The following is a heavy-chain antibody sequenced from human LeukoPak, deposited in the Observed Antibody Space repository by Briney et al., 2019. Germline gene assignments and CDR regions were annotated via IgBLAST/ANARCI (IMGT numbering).Heavy chain of an antibody. J-gene: IGHJ4*02. CDR2: ISNSGSA. V-gene: IGHV4-59*13. CDR3: AGYDHSNYLAY. Sequence: SETLSLTCTVSGVSISTNYWNWIRQSPEKGLEWIGYISNSGSADRHPSLKSRVTIPLDPSKNQLSLSLNSVTAADTAVYFCAGYDHSNYLAYWGQGARVTVSS. CDR1: GVSISTNY. D-gene: IGHD3-16*01.